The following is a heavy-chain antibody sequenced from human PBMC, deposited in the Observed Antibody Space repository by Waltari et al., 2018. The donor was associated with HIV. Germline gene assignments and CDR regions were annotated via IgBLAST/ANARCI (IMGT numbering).Heavy chain of an antibody. CDR2: IKQDGRQK. V-gene: IGHV3-7*04. J-gene: IGHJ6*02. CDR1: GFKFNDNW. Sequence: EVQLVESGGGLVQPGRSLRVSCAASGFKFNDNWMSWVRQAPGKGLEWVANIKQDGRQKKYLDSVKGRFTISRDNARNSLYLQMNNLRVEDTAMYYCARAHCSTTSCYYYGMDVWGQGTTVNVSS. CDR3: ARAHCSTTSCYYYGMDV. D-gene: IGHD2-2*01.